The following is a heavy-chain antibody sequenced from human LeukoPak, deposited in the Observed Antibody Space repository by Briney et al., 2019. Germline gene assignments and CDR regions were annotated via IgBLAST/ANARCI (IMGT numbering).Heavy chain of an antibody. V-gene: IGHV3-23*01. CDR3: AKGCQCPSGLSSWFDP. Sequence: GGSLRLSCSASGFTFTNYGMSWVRPAPGKGLEWVAGLSGNGDGQFYADSVEGRFTISRDISNNIWYLQMNSLRAEDTAVYYCAKGCQCPSGLSSWFDPRGQGTLVAVSS. CDR1: GFTFTNYG. J-gene: IGHJ5*02. CDR2: LSGNGDGQ. D-gene: IGHD1-14*01.